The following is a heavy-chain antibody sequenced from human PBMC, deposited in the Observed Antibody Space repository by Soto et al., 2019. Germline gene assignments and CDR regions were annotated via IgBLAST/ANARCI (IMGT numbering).Heavy chain of an antibody. D-gene: IGHD3-22*01. V-gene: IGHV1-69*13. J-gene: IGHJ3*02. CDR1: GGTFSSYA. CDR3: ARGRGQGYYYDSSGYYLPPDI. Sequence: SVKVSCKASGGTFSSYAISWVRQAPGQGLEWMGGIIPIFGTANYAQKFQGRVTITADESTSTAYMELSSLRSEGAAVYYCARGRGQGYYYDSSGYYLPPDIWGQGTMVTVSS. CDR2: IIPIFGTA.